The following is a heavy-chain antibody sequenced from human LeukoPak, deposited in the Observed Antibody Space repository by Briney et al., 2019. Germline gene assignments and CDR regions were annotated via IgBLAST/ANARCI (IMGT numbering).Heavy chain of an antibody. CDR3: ARGYYSSSRFDS. Sequence: PGGSLRLSCAASGFTVSSNYMSWVRQAPGKGLEWVAVIWYDGSDKYYADSVKGRFTISRDNAENTLYMRMNSLRPEDTAVYYCARGYYSSSRFDSWGQGTLVTVSS. CDR1: GFTVSSNY. V-gene: IGHV3-33*08. D-gene: IGHD6-13*01. CDR2: IWYDGSDK. J-gene: IGHJ4*02.